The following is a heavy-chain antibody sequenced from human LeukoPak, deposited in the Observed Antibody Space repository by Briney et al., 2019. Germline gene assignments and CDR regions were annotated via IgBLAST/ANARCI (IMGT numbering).Heavy chain of an antibody. Sequence: ASVKVSCKASGYTFTAYYMHWVRHAPGQGLEWMGWINPNSGGTNYAQNFQDRVTLTSDTSISTAYMELSRLISDDTAVYYCARDLEWRIQLWLGGGFDPWGQGTLVTVSS. CDR2: INPNSGGT. V-gene: IGHV1-2*02. CDR1: GYTFTAYY. D-gene: IGHD5-18*01. J-gene: IGHJ5*02. CDR3: ARDLEWRIQLWLGGGFDP.